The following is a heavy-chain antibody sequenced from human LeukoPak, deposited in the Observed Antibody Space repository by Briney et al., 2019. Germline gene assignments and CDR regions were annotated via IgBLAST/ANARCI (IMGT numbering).Heavy chain of an antibody. J-gene: IGHJ4*02. CDR1: GGSISSGGYY. Sequence: SETLSLTCTVSGGSISSGGYYWSWIRQHPGKGLEWIGYIYYSVSTNYNPSLKSRVTISVDTSKNQFSLKLSSVTAADTAVYYCARGGGVAGTPYNPYDYWGQGTLVTVSS. CDR3: ARGGGVAGTPYNPYDY. D-gene: IGHD6-19*01. V-gene: IGHV4-61*08. CDR2: IYYSVST.